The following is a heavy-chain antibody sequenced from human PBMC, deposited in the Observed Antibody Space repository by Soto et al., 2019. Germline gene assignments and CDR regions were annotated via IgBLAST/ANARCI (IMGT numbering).Heavy chain of an antibody. J-gene: IGHJ4*02. D-gene: IGHD2-2*01. CDR2: LFGSGGGI. CDR1: GFTFRTYA. V-gene: IGHV3-23*01. Sequence: EVQLLESGGGLVQPGGSLRLSCAASGFTFRTYAMSWVRQAPGKGLEWVSGLFGSGGGISYADSVKGRFTISRDNSNNMLYLQMDGLRVEDTAVYYCAKDRQPDGLWPFDHWGQGTLVTVSS. CDR3: AKDRQPDGLWPFDH.